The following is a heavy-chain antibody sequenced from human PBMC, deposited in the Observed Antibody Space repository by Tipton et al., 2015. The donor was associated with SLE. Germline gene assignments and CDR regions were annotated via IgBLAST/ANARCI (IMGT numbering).Heavy chain of an antibody. V-gene: IGHV4-61*02. J-gene: IGHJ4*02. CDR3: ARDWGGEALDF. CDR2: IYTGGRT. CDR1: GVSVSSGGYY. Sequence: TLSLTCTVSGVSVSSGGYYWSWIRQPAGKGPEWIGRIYTGGRTIHNPSLNSRVTMSLDTSKSQFSLKLTSVTAADTAVYYCARDWGGEALDFWGQGTLVTVSS. D-gene: IGHD2-21*01.